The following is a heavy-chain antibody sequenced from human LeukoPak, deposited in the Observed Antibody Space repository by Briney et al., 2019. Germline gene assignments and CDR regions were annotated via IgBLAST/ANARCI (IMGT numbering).Heavy chain of an antibody. D-gene: IGHD2-2*01. Sequence: PSETLSLTCAVYGGSFSGYYWSWIRQPPGKGLEWIGEINHSGSTNYNPSLKSRVTISVDTSKNQFSLKLSSVTAADTAVYYCARQEVVVVPAAIDYYYYGMDVWGQGTTVTVSS. CDR1: GGSFSGYY. CDR2: INHSGST. J-gene: IGHJ6*02. CDR3: ARQEVVVVPAAIDYYYYGMDV. V-gene: IGHV4-34*01.